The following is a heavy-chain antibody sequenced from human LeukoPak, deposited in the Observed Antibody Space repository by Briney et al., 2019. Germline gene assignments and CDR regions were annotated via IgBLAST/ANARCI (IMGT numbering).Heavy chain of an antibody. Sequence: GGSLRLSCAASGFTFSSYGMNWVRQPPGKGLEWVSYINSTSSAIYFADSVKGRFTISRDNAKSSLYLQMNSLSAEDTAVYYCARGSMYGDYPSYNSFDPWGQGNLVTVSS. V-gene: IGHV3-48*01. J-gene: IGHJ5*02. CDR2: INSTSSAI. CDR1: GFTFSSYG. CDR3: ARGSMYGDYPSYNSFDP. D-gene: IGHD4-17*01.